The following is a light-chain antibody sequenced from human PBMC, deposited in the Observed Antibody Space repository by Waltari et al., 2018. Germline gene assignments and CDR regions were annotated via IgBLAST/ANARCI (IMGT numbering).Light chain of an antibody. J-gene: IGLJ1*01. CDR3: AAWDDSLNGYV. Sequence: QSVLTQPPSASGTPGQRVTIPCSGSSSNLGGNTVNWYQQLPGTAPQLLIYSNNQRPSGVPDRFSGSKSGTSASLAISGLQSEDEADYYCAAWDDSLNGYVFGTGTKVTVL. CDR2: SNN. CDR1: SSNLGGNT. V-gene: IGLV1-44*01.